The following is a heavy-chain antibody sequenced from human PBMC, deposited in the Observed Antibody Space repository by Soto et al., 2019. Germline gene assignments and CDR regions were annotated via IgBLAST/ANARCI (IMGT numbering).Heavy chain of an antibody. D-gene: IGHD2-2*01. V-gene: IGHV5-51*01. J-gene: IGHJ6*02. Sequence: GESLKISCKGSGYSFTSYWIGWVRQMPGKGLEWMGIIYPGDSDTRYSPSFQGQVTISADKSISTAYLQWSSLKASDTAMYYCATSVVVPAATQDYYYYGMDVWGQGTTVTVSS. CDR1: GYSFTSYW. CDR2: IYPGDSDT. CDR3: ATSVVVPAATQDYYYYGMDV.